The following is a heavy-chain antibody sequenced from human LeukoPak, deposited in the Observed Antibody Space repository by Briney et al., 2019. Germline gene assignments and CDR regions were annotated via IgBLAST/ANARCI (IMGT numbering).Heavy chain of an antibody. J-gene: IGHJ3*02. V-gene: IGHV3-23*01. D-gene: IGHD1-7*01. CDR1: GFTFSKYG. Sequence: PGGSLRLSCAASGFTFSKYGMSWVRQAPGKGPEWVSAISGSADNTYYADSVKGRFTISRDNSRNILYVQMNSLRAEDTAVYYCAREGIGNFGDAFDIWGQGTMVTVSS. CDR2: ISGSADNT. CDR3: AREGIGNFGDAFDI.